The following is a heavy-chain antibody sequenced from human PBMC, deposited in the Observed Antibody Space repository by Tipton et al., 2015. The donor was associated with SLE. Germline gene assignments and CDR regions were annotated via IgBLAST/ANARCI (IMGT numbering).Heavy chain of an antibody. CDR2: IYTRGST. Sequence: TLSLTCTVSGGSISSYYLSWIRQPAGNGLEWIGRIYTRGSTNYNPSLKSRVTMSVDTSKNQFSLKLRSVTAADTAVYYCARGRRGYSYGLGDWGQGTLVTVSS. J-gene: IGHJ4*02. CDR1: GGSISSYY. D-gene: IGHD5-18*01. CDR3: ARGRRGYSYGLGD. V-gene: IGHV4-4*07.